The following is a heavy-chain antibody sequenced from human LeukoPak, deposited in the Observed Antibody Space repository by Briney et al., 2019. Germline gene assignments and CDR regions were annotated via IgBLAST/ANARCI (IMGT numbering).Heavy chain of an antibody. CDR2: ISSDASIT. CDR3: ATSARTYLGSSLDY. D-gene: IGHD2-15*01. CDR1: GFTFSTYW. V-gene: IGHV3-74*01. J-gene: IGHJ4*02. Sequence: GGSLRLSCAASGFTFSTYWMHWVRQDPGKGLVWVSRISSDASITSYADPVKGRFTISRDNAKNTLYLQTNSLRAEDTALYYCATSARTYLGSSLDYWGQGTLVTVSS.